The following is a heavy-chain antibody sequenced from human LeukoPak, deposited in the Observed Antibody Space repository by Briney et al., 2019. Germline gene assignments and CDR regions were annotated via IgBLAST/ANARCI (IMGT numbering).Heavy chain of an antibody. J-gene: IGHJ4*02. V-gene: IGHV3-30*18. D-gene: IGHD3-10*01. CDR2: ISDDGGKK. CDR1: GFTFTTYW. Sequence: GGSLRLSCAASGFTFTTYWMTWVRQAPGKGLEWVALISDDGGKKSYADSVKGRFTISRDSSKNTLYLQMNSLRSEDTAVYYCAKQARRAYYYGSGTYAGSHYFDYWGQGTLVTVSS. CDR3: AKQARRAYYYGSGTYAGSHYFDY.